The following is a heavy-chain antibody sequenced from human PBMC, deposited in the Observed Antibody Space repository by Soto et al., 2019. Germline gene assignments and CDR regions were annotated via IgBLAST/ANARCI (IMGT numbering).Heavy chain of an antibody. CDR3: AHSSHIWSFVNWFDP. J-gene: IGHJ5*02. CDR2: IYWDDDK. D-gene: IGHD3-10*01. Sequence: QITLKESGPTLVKPTQTLTLTCTFSGFSLSTSGVGVGWIRQPPGKALEWLALIYWDDDKRYSPSLKSRLTITKAPSKTPVVLTMTNMDPLDTATYYCAHSSHIWSFVNWFDPWGQGTLVTVSS. CDR1: GFSLSTSGVG. V-gene: IGHV2-5*02.